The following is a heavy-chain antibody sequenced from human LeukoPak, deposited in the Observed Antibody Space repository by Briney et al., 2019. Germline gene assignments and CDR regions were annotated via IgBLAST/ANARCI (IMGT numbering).Heavy chain of an antibody. CDR1: GFTFDDYT. V-gene: IGHV3-43*01. D-gene: IGHD3-22*01. J-gene: IGHJ6*02. CDR3: AKDSERDSSGPDSGYYYYYGMDV. CDR2: ISWDGGST. Sequence: GGSLRLSCAASGFTFDDYTMHWVRQAPGKGLEWVSLISWDGGSTYYADSVKGRFTISRDNSKNSLYLQMNSLRTEDTALYYCAKDSERDSSGPDSGYYYYYGMDVWGQGTTVIVSS.